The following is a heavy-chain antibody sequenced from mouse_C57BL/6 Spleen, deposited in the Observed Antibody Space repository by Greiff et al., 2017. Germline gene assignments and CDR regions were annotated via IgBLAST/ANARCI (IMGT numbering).Heavy chain of an antibody. CDR1: GYTFPSYW. CDR2: INPSSGYT. CDR3: ERDYGSSYRWYFDV. D-gene: IGHD1-1*01. V-gene: IGHV1-7*01. J-gene: IGHJ1*03. Sequence: VQLQQSGAELAKPGASVQLSCKASGYTFPSYWMHWVKQRPGQGLEWIGYINPSSGYTKYNQKFKEKATLTADKSSSTAYMQLSSLTYEDSAVYYCERDYGSSYRWYFDVWGTGTTVTVSS.